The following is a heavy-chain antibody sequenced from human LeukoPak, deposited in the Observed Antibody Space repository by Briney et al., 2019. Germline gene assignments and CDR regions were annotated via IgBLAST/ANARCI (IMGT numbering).Heavy chain of an antibody. Sequence: SETLSLTCTVSGGSISSGSYYWSWIRQPAGKGLEWIGRIYTSGSTNYNPSLKSRVTISVDTSKNQFSLKLSSVTAADTAVYYCARGVASDKGEFDYWGQGTLVTVSS. J-gene: IGHJ4*02. CDR2: IYTSGST. D-gene: IGHD3-16*01. CDR3: ARGVASDKGEFDY. V-gene: IGHV4-61*02. CDR1: GGSISSGSYY.